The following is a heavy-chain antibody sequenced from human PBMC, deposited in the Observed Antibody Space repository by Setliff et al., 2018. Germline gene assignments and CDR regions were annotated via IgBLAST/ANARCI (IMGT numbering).Heavy chain of an antibody. V-gene: IGHV4-59*01. CDR1: GGSISSYY. CDR3: ARVFDI. Sequence: PSETLSLTCTVSGGSISSYYWSWIRQPPGKGLEWIGYIYYSGRTNYYPSLRSRATLSIDTSKNQFSLKLTSVTAADAAIYYCARVFDIWGQGTVVTVSS. J-gene: IGHJ3*02. CDR2: IYYSGRT.